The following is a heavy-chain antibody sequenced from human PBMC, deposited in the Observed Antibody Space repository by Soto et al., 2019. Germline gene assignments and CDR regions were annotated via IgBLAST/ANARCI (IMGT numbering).Heavy chain of an antibody. J-gene: IGHJ5*02. V-gene: IGHV4-59*07. CDR1: GGSISSYY. D-gene: IGHD3-10*01. CDR3: ARARYGSGSYYNGDNWFDP. CDR2: IYYSGST. Sequence: SDTLSLTCTVSGGSISSYYWSGIRQPPGKGLEWIGYIYYSGSTNYNPSLKSRVTISVDTSKNQFSLKLSSVTAADTAVYYCARARYGSGSYYNGDNWFDPWGQGTLVTVS.